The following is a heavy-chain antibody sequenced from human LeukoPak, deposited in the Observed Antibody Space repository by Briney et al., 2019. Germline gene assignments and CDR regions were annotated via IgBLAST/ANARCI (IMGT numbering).Heavy chain of an antibody. Sequence: ASVTVSCKASGYTFTSYGISWVRQAPGQGLEWMGWISAYNGNTNYAQRLQGRVTMTTDTSTSTAYMELRSLRSDDTAVYYCARGGDGYNLGLFDYWGQGTLVTVSS. CDR3: ARGGDGYNLGLFDY. CDR2: ISAYNGNT. J-gene: IGHJ4*02. D-gene: IGHD5-24*01. V-gene: IGHV1-18*01. CDR1: GYTFTSYG.